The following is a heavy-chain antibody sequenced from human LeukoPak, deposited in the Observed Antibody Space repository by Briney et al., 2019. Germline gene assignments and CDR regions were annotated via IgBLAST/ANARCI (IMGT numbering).Heavy chain of an antibody. CDR3: ARSLGGSPFDY. CDR1: GGSISSSSYY. CDR2: IYYSGST. D-gene: IGHD7-27*01. J-gene: IGHJ4*02. V-gene: IGHV4-39*07. Sequence: SETLSLTCTVSGGSISSSSYYWGWIRQPPGKGLEWIGSIYYSGSTYYNPSLKSRVTISVDTSKNQFSLKLSSVTAADTAVYYCARSLGGSPFDYWGQGTLVTVSS.